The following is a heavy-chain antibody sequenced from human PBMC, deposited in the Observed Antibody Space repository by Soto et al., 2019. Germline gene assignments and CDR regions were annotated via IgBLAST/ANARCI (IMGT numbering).Heavy chain of an antibody. J-gene: IGHJ6*02. D-gene: IGHD3-10*01. CDR1: GGSFSGYY. Sequence: SETLSLTCAVYGGSFSGYYWSWIRQPPGKGLEWIGEINHSGSTNYNPSLKSRVIISVDTSKNQFSLKLSSVTAADTAVYYCASDGENRYYYGMDVWGQGTTVTVSS. CDR2: INHSGST. CDR3: ASDGENRYYYGMDV. V-gene: IGHV4-34*01.